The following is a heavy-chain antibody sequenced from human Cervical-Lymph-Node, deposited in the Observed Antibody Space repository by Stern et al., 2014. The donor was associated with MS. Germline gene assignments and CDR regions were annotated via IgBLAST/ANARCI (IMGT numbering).Heavy chain of an antibody. CDR3: AREDVAAAGSPFDY. CDR1: GFTFSSYS. V-gene: IGHV3-21*01. Sequence: VQLVESGGGLVKPGGSLRLSCAASGFTFSSYSMNWVRQAPGKGLEWVSSISSSSSYIYYADSVKGRFTISRDNAKNSLYLQMNSLRAEDTAVYYCAREDVAAAGSPFDYWGQGTLVTVSS. D-gene: IGHD6-13*01. J-gene: IGHJ4*02. CDR2: ISSSSSYI.